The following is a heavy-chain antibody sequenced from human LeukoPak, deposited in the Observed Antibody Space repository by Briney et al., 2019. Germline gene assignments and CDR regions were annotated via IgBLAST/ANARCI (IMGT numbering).Heavy chain of an antibody. J-gene: IGHJ4*02. Sequence: ASVKVSFKASGYTFTAYYMHWVRQAPGQGLEWMGWINPNSGGTNYAQKFQGRVTMTRDTSISTAYMELSRLRSDDTAVYYCARDRVVVPAAFDYWGQETLVTVSS. D-gene: IGHD2-2*01. CDR2: INPNSGGT. CDR3: ARDRVVVPAAFDY. V-gene: IGHV1-2*02. CDR1: GYTFTAYY.